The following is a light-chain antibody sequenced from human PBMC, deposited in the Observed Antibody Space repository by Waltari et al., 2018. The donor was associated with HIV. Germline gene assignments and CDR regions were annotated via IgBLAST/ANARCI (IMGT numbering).Light chain of an antibody. V-gene: IGLV3-21*02. CDR1: NIGSKN. J-gene: IGLJ2*01. CDR2: DYT. CDR3: QVWDTGSDHVI. Sequence: SYVLTQPPSVSVAPGQTARITCGGNNIGSKNVFWYQQKPGQAPVVGVYDYTDRPSGIPERLSGSTSGNTATLTISRVEAGDEADYHCQVWDTGSDHVIFGGGTKLTVL.